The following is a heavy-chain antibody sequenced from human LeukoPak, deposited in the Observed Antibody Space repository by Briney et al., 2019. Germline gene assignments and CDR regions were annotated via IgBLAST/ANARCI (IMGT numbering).Heavy chain of an antibody. J-gene: IGHJ4*02. D-gene: IGHD5-24*01. Sequence: PSETLSLTCTVSGGSISTYYWTWIRQPPGKGLEWIGYIYYTGSTNYNPSLKSRVTISVDTSKNQFSLKLSSLTAADTAVYYCARYPFGGYNYYFDYWGQGTLVTVSS. CDR1: GGSISTYY. CDR3: ARYPFGGYNYYFDY. V-gene: IGHV4-59*01. CDR2: IYYTGST.